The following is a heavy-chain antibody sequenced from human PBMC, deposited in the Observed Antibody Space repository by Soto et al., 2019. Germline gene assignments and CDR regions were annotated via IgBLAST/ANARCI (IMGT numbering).Heavy chain of an antibody. V-gene: IGHV3-15*01. J-gene: IGHJ3*02. CDR3: TTEMRHSSGWYGAFDI. Sequence: KPGGSLRLSCAASGFTFSYAWMDWVRQAPGKXLEWVGRIKSQTDGGATDYPAPVRDRFTISRDDSKNTLFLQMNSLKTEDTAVYYCTTEMRHSSGWYGAFDIWGQGTMVTVSS. CDR2: IKSQTDGGAT. CDR1: GFTFSYAW. D-gene: IGHD6-19*01.